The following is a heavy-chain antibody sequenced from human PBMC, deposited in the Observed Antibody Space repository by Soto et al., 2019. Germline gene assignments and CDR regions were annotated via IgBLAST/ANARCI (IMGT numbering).Heavy chain of an antibody. J-gene: IGHJ6*02. V-gene: IGHV4-59*01. CDR3: ARVTVAGTGYYYGMDV. D-gene: IGHD6-19*01. CDR1: GGSISSYY. Sequence: PSETLSLTCTVSGGSISSYYWSWIRQPPGKGLEWIGYIYYSGSTNYNPSLKSRVTISVDTSKNQFSLKLSSVTAADTAVYYCARVTVAGTGYYYGMDVWGQGTTVT. CDR2: IYYSGST.